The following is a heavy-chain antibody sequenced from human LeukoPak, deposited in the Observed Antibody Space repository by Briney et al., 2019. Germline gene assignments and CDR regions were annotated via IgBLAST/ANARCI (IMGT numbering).Heavy chain of an antibody. CDR2: INTNTGNP. J-gene: IGHJ4*02. D-gene: IGHD1-26*01. V-gene: IGHV7-4-1*02. CDR3: ARPNSGSYFSAFDY. CDR1: GYTFTKYP. Sequence: ASVKVSCKASGYTFTKYPMNWVRQAPGQGLEWMGWINTNTGNPTYAQGFTGRFVFSLDTSVSTAYLQISSLKAEDTAVYYCARPNSGSYFSAFDYWGQGTLVTVSS.